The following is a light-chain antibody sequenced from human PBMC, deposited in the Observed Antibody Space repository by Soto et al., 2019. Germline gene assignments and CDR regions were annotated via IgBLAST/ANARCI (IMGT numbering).Light chain of an antibody. CDR1: SSDVGSYNL. J-gene: IGLJ1*01. CDR2: EVS. CDR3: CSYASGSAYV. V-gene: IGLV2-23*02. Sequence: QSALTQTASVSGSPGQSITISCAGTSSDVGSYNLVSWYQQHPGKAPKLMVYEVSKRPSGIFNRFPGSKSDNTASLTISWLQAEDEADYFCCSYASGSAYVFGTGTKVTVL.